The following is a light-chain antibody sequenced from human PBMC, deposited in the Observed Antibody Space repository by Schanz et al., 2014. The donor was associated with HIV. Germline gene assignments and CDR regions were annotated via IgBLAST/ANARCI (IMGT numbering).Light chain of an antibody. CDR2: RVT. Sequence: QSALTQPASVSGSPGQSITISCTGTSSDVGSSNLLSWYQQYPGQAPKLLIFRVTERPSGIPDRVSGSKSGNTASLTISGLQAEDEADYYCSSYTTKNAWVFGGGTKVTVL. J-gene: IGLJ3*02. CDR1: SSDVGSSNL. V-gene: IGLV2-14*02. CDR3: SSYTTKNAWV.